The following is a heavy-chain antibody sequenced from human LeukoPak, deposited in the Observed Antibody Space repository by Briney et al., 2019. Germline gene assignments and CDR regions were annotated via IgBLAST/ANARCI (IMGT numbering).Heavy chain of an antibody. CDR2: ISNSGATI. CDR3: ARGGLTAVALY. V-gene: IGHV3-48*03. D-gene: IGHD6-13*01. CDR1: GFTFTTYE. Sequence: GGSLRLSCAASGFTFTTYEMNWVRQAPGKGLEWVSYISNSGATISYADSVKGRFTISRDNAKNSLSLQMNSLRVDDTAIYYCARGGLTAVALYWGQGTLVTVSS. J-gene: IGHJ4*02.